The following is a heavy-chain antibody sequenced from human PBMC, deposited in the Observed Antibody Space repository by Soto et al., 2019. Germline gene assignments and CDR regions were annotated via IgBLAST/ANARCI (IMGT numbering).Heavy chain of an antibody. CDR1: GGTFSSYA. J-gene: IGHJ6*02. D-gene: IGHD6-13*01. CDR3: ARGGYSSTWSNLLDRSGLDV. CDR2: IVPLFRTT. Sequence: QVQLVQSGAEAKKPGSSVKVSCKTSGGTFSSYAISWVRQAPGQGLEWMGGIVPLFRTTNYAQKFQGRVTITADTSTYTGYMELSGLSSGERAVYYCARGGYSSTWSNLLDRSGLDVWGQGTTVTVSS. V-gene: IGHV1-69*06.